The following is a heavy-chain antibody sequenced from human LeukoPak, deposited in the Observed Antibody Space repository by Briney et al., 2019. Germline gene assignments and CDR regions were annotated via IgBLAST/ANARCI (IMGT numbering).Heavy chain of an antibody. V-gene: IGHV3-64D*06. Sequence: PGESLRLTCSVSGSTFSTYVRNWVRQAPGKGLEYVSAISSNGDNTYYAASMKRRFTISRDNSKNTLYLQMSSLRADDTAVYYCVRGTGYWGQGTLVTVSS. CDR2: ISSNGDNT. CDR1: GSTFSTYV. J-gene: IGHJ4*02. CDR3: VRGTGY.